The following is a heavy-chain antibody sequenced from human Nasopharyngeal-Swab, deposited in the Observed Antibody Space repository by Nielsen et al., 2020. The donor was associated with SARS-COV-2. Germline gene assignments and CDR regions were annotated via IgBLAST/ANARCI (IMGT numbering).Heavy chain of an antibody. D-gene: IGHD3-3*01. CDR2: IWYDGSNK. V-gene: IGHV3-33*01. CDR3: ARDSLGRDFWSGYYRDYYYYYYMDV. CDR1: GFTFSSYG. J-gene: IGHJ6*03. Sequence: GGSLRLSCAASGFTFSSYGMHWVRQAPGKGLEWVAVIWYDGSNKYYADSVKGRFTISRDNSKNTLYLQMNSLRAEDTAVYYCARDSLGRDFWSGYYRDYYYYYYMDVWGKGTTVTVS.